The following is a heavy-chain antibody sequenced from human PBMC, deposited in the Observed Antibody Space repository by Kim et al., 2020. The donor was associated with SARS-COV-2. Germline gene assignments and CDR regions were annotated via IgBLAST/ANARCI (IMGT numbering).Heavy chain of an antibody. CDR3: ATYRPIPSLYLDS. CDR1: GFTFSSRA. V-gene: IGHV3-23*01. Sequence: GGSLRLSCAASGFTFSSRAISWVRQAPGKGLEWVSGITGHSESTHYTDSVRGRFTISRDNSKNTLYLQMDSLRDEDTAVYLCATYRPIPSLYLDSWGQGTLVTVSS. J-gene: IGHJ4*02. D-gene: IGHD1-26*01. CDR2: ITGHSEST.